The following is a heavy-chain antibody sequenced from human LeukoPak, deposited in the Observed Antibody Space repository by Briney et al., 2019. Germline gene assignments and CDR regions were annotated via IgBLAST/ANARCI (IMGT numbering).Heavy chain of an antibody. V-gene: IGHV1-2*02. CDR2: INPNSGGT. CDR3: ASGSGWSHFDY. Sequence: GASVKVSCKPSGYTFTGCYMLWVRQAPGPGLEWMGWINPNSGGTNYAQKFQGRVTMTRDTSISTAYMELSRLRSDDTAVYYCASGSGWSHFDYWGQGTLVTVSS. J-gene: IGHJ4*02. CDR1: GYTFTGCY. D-gene: IGHD6-19*01.